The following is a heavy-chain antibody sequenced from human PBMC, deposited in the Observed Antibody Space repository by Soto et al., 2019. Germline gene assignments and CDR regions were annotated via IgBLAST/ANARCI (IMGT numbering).Heavy chain of an antibody. V-gene: IGHV4-59*08. J-gene: IGHJ4*02. Sequence: PSETLSFTCTVSGDSISSYYWSWIRQPPGKGLEWIGYIHYSGSTNYNPSLKSRVTISVDTSKNQFSLKLSSLTAADTAVYYCARRYGLGVDFWGQGTLVTVSS. D-gene: IGHD3-10*01. CDR1: GDSISSYY. CDR2: IHYSGST. CDR3: ARRYGLGVDF.